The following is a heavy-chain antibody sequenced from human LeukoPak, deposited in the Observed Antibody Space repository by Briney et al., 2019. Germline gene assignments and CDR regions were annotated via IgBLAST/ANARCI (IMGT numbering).Heavy chain of an antibody. CDR2: INPNSGGT. J-gene: IGHJ5*02. Sequence: GASVKVSCKASGYTSTGYYMHWVRQAPGQGLEWMGRINPNSGGTNYAQKFQGRVTMTRDTSISTAYMELSRLRSDDTAVYYCARDRYCSSTSCPVNWFDPWGQGTLVTVSS. D-gene: IGHD2-2*01. V-gene: IGHV1-2*06. CDR3: ARDRYCSSTSCPVNWFDP. CDR1: GYTSTGYY.